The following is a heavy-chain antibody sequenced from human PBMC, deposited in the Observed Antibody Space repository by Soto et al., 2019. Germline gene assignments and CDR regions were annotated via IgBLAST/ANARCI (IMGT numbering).Heavy chain of an antibody. CDR3: ARDVGGSGSYFGPGFGNWFDP. V-gene: IGHV1-18*01. D-gene: IGHD1-26*01. CDR1: GYTFTSYG. J-gene: IGHJ5*02. CDR2: ISAYNGNT. Sequence: QVQLVQSGAEVKKPGASVKVSCKASGYTFTSYGISWVRQAPGQGLEWMGWISAYNGNTNYAQKLQGRVTMTTDTSTITAYMELRSLRSDDTAVYYCARDVGGSGSYFGPGFGNWFDPWGQGTLVTVSS.